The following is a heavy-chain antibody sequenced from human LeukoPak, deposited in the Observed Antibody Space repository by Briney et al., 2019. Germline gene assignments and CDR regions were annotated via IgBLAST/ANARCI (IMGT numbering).Heavy chain of an antibody. CDR1: GGSISSYY. CDR3: ATRTLTYWYFDL. Sequence: SETLSLTCTVSGGSISSYYWSWIRQPPGKGLEWIGYIYYSGSTNYNPSLKSRVTISVDTSKNQFSLKLSSVTAADTAVYYCATRTLTYWYFDLWGRGTLVTVSP. V-gene: IGHV4-59*01. J-gene: IGHJ2*01. CDR2: IYYSGST. D-gene: IGHD1-14*01.